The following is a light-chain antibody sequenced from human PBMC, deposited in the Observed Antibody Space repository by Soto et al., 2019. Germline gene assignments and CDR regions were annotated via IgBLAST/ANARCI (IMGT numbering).Light chain of an antibody. Sequence: EIVLTQSPGTLSLSPGERATLSCRASQSVSSYLAWYQQKPGQPPRLLIYGASTRATGIPARFSGSGSGTDFTLTISSLQSEDFAVYYCQQYNNWPRTFGQGTKVDIK. CDR1: QSVSSY. V-gene: IGKV3-15*01. CDR2: GAS. J-gene: IGKJ1*01. CDR3: QQYNNWPRT.